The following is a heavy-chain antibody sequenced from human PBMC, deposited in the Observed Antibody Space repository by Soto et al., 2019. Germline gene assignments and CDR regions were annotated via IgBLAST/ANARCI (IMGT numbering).Heavy chain of an antibody. CDR1: GYTFTSYY. Sequence: ASVKVSCKASGYTFTSYYMHWVRQAPGQGLEWMGLINPYNGNTNYAQKLQGRVTMTRDTSTSTAYMELRSLRSDDTAVYYCARPVGATELDDFDIWGQGTMVTVAS. CDR2: INPYNGNT. CDR3: ARPVGATELDDFDI. J-gene: IGHJ3*02. D-gene: IGHD1-26*01. V-gene: IGHV1-46*01.